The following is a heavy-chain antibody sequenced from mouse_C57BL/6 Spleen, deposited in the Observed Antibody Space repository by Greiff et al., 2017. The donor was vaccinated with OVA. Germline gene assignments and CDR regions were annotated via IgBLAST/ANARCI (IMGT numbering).Heavy chain of an antibody. CDR2: INPNNGGT. J-gene: IGHJ4*01. V-gene: IGHV1-26*01. CDR3: ARGMDY. Sequence: EVQGVESGPELVKPGASVKISCKASGYTFTDYYMNWVKQSHGKSLEWIGDINPNNGGTSYNQKFKGKATLTVDKSSSTAYMELRSLTSEDSAVYYCARGMDYWGQGTSVTVSS. CDR1: GYTFTDYY.